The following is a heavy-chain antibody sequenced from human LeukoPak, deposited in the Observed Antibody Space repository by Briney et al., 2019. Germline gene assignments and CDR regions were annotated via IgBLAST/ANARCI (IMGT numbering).Heavy chain of an antibody. CDR2: IRSKANSYAT. V-gene: IGHV3-73*01. D-gene: IGHD1-1*01. J-gene: IGHJ6*02. Sequence: GGSLRLSCAASGFTFSSYAMHWVRQAPGKGLEWVGRIRSKANSYATAYAASVKGRFTISRDDSKNTAYLQMNSLKTEDTAVYYCRLEPNYYYYYGMDVWGQGTTVTVSS. CDR3: RLEPNYYYYYGMDV. CDR1: GFTFSSYA.